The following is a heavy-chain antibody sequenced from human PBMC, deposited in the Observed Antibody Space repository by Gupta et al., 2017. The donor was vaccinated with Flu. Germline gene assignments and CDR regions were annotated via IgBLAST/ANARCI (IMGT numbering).Heavy chain of an antibody. D-gene: IGHD2-15*01. V-gene: IGHV3-66*02. Sequence: VQPGGSLRLSCAASGFTVSSNYMSWVRQAPGKGLEWVSVIYSGGSTYYADSVKGRFTISRDNSKNTLYLQMNSLRAEDTAVYYYARVSGGLLNWFDPWGQGTLVTVSS. CDR1: GFTVSSNY. J-gene: IGHJ5*02. CDR3: ARVSGGLLNWFDP. CDR2: IYSGGST.